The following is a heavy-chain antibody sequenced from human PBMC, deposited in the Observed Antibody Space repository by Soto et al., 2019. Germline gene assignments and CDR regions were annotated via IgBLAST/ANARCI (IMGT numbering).Heavy chain of an antibody. D-gene: IGHD2-15*01. CDR2: INPNSGGT. CDR3: ARDRVEGYYYYGMDV. CDR1: GYTFTGYY. J-gene: IGHJ6*02. Sequence: ASVKVSCEASGYTFTGYYIHWVRQAPGQGLEWMGWINPNSGGTNYAQKFQGWVTMTRDTSISTAYMELSRLRSDDTAVYYCARDRVEGYYYYGMDVWGQGTTVTVSS. V-gene: IGHV1-2*04.